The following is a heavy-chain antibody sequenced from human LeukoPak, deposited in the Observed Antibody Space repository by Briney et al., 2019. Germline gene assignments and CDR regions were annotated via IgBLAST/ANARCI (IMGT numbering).Heavy chain of an antibody. CDR2: IWYDGSNK. Sequence: GGSLRLSCAASGFTFSSYGMHWVRQAPGKGREWVAVIWYDGSNKYYADSVKGRFTISRDNSKNTLYLQMNSLRAEDTAVYYCARDVTNYDILTGPTLGMDVWGQGTTVTVSS. CDR1: GFTFSSYG. D-gene: IGHD3-9*01. V-gene: IGHV3-33*01. J-gene: IGHJ6*02. CDR3: ARDVTNYDILTGPTLGMDV.